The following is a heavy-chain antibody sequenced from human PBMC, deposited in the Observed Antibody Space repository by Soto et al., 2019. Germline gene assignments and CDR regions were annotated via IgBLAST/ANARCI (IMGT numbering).Heavy chain of an antibody. CDR1: GGAFRGFY. J-gene: IGHJ4*02. Sequence: PLETPSPPLGVFGGAFRGFYLGWVRPPPGKGLEWIGEINLSGSANYNPSLKSRVTISVDTSKNQFSLKLSSVTAADTAVYYCARMSYYWAYYFDYWGQGTLVTVSS. CDR2: INLSGSA. CDR3: ARMSYYWAYYFDY. D-gene: IGHD3-10*01. V-gene: IGHV4-34*01.